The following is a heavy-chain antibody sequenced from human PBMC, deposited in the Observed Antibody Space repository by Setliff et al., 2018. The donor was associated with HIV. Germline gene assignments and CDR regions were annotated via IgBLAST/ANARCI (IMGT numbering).Heavy chain of an antibody. V-gene: IGHV4-4*02. D-gene: IGHD2-2*01. CDR3: ARGHCSGTNCYGVDYYGMDV. CDR1: GGSISSDNW. Sequence: SETLSLTCAVSGGSISSDNWWTWVRQAPGKGLEWIGEIYHSEYTNYNPSLKSRVSMSVDKSKNQFSVKLTSVTAADMAVYYCARGHCSGTNCYGVDYYGMDVWGQGTTVTVSS. J-gene: IGHJ6*02. CDR2: IYHSEYT.